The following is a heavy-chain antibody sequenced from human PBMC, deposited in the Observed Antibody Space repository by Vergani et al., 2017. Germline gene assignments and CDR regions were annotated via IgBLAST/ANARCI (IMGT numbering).Heavy chain of an antibody. CDR1: GYSFTSYW. Sequence: EVQLVQSGAEVKKPGESLKISCKGSGYSFTSYWIGWVRQMPWKGLEWMGIIYPGDSDTSYSPSFQGQVTISADKSISTAYLQWSSLKASDTAMYYCARSSITIFGVVINAFDIWGQGTMVTVSS. V-gene: IGHV5-51*03. CDR3: ARSSITIFGVVINAFDI. D-gene: IGHD3-3*01. CDR2: IYPGDSDT. J-gene: IGHJ3*02.